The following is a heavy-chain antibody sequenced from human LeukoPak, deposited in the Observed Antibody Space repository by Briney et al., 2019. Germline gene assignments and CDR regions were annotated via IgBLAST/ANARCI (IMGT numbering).Heavy chain of an antibody. CDR3: ARDYLSSVGAKHFDY. J-gene: IGHJ4*02. V-gene: IGHV4-39*07. D-gene: IGHD1-26*01. CDR1: GGSISSSSYY. Sequence: SETLSLTCTVSGGSISSSSYYWGWIRQPPGKGLEWIGSIYYSGSTYYNPSLKSRVTISVDTSKNQFSLKLSSVTAADTAVYYCARDYLSSVGAKHFDYWGQGTLVTVSS. CDR2: IYYSGST.